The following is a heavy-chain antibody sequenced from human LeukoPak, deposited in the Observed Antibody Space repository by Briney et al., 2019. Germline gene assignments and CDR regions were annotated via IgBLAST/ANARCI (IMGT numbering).Heavy chain of an antibody. V-gene: IGHV1-18*01. Sequence: ASVKVSCKASGYSFTSYGVSWVRQTPGQGLERMGWISTYNGNTNYAQKLQGRVTMTTDTSTSTAYMELRSLRSDDTAVYYCARSRVGSSWYNWFDPWGQGTLVTVSS. D-gene: IGHD6-13*01. CDR3: ARSRVGSSWYNWFDP. J-gene: IGHJ5*02. CDR2: ISTYNGNT. CDR1: GYSFTSYG.